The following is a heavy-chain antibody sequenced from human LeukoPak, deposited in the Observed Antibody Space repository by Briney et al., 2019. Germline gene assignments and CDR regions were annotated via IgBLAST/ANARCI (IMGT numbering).Heavy chain of an antibody. J-gene: IGHJ6*02. Sequence: ASVTVSCKASGYTFTSYGISWVRQAPGQGLEWMGWISAYNGNTNYAQKLQGRVTMTTDTSTSTAYMELRSLRSDDTAVYYCARDYYGSGWAYYGMDVWGQGTTVTVSS. D-gene: IGHD3-10*01. CDR1: GYTFTSYG. V-gene: IGHV1-18*01. CDR2: ISAYNGNT. CDR3: ARDYYGSGWAYYGMDV.